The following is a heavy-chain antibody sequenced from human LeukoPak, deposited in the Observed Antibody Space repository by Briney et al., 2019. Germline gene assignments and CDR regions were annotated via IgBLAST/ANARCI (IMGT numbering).Heavy chain of an antibody. CDR2: IKSKTDGGTT. V-gene: IGHV3-15*01. J-gene: IGHJ3*02. D-gene: IGHD1-26*01. CDR3: TTDSGSSGELLPLDI. CDR1: GFTFSNAW. Sequence: GGSLRLSCAASGFTFSNAWMSWVRQAPGKGLEWVGRIKSKTDGGTTDYAAPVKGRFTISRDDSKNTLYLQMNSLKTEDTAVYYRTTDSGSSGELLPLDIWGQGTMVTVSS.